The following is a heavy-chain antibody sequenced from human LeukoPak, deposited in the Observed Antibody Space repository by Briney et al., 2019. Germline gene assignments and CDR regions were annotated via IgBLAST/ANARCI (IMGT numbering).Heavy chain of an antibody. Sequence: SETLSLTCTVSGYSISSGYYWGWIRQPPGKGLEWIGSIFHSGSTYYNPSLKSRVTISLDTSKNQFSLKLSSVTAADTAVYYCARVRRTYYYYMDVWGKGTMVTVSS. CDR1: GYSISSGYY. CDR3: ARVRRTYYYYMDV. V-gene: IGHV4-38-2*02. CDR2: IFHSGST. J-gene: IGHJ6*03.